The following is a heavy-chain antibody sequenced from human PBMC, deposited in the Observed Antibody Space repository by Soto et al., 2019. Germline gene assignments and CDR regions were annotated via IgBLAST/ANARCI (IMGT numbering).Heavy chain of an antibody. CDR3: ARAVSTNTAPIEY. V-gene: IGHV1-46*01. CDR1: GYTFTTYY. D-gene: IGHD4-17*01. Sequence: QVQLVQSGAEVKNPGASVKVSCKASGYTFTTYYLHWLRQARGQGLEWMGIITPSSGSTRYEQKFQDRVTMTSDTSTTTVYMELSSLSSEDPAVYYCARAVSTNTAPIEYWGQGTLVTVSS. J-gene: IGHJ4*02. CDR2: ITPSSGST.